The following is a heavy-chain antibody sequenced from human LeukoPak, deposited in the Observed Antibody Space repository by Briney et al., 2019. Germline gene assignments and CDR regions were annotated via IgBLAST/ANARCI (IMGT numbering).Heavy chain of an antibody. CDR1: GYTFTSYD. V-gene: IGHV1-2*02. CDR3: ARGGLPIYYYYIDV. D-gene: IGHD4-11*01. J-gene: IGHJ6*03. CDR2: INTNSGGT. Sequence: ASVKVSCKASGYTFTSYDINWVRQAPGQGLEWMGWINTNSGGTNYAQKFQGRVTMTRDTSISTAYMELRGLRSDDTAVYYCARGGLPIYYYYIDVWGKGTTVTVSS.